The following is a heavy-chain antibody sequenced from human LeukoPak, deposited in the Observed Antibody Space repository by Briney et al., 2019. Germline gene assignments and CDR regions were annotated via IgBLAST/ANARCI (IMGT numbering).Heavy chain of an antibody. CDR1: GFTFSSYW. Sequence: QSGGSLRLSCAASGFTFSSYWMSWVRQAPGKGLEWVANIKQDGSEKYYVDSVKGRFTISRDNAKNSLYLQMNSLRAEDAAVYYCAREAYYDILTGYENEGDGMDVWGQGTTVTVSS. CDR2: IKQDGSEK. D-gene: IGHD3-9*01. CDR3: AREAYYDILTGYENEGDGMDV. J-gene: IGHJ6*02. V-gene: IGHV3-7*01.